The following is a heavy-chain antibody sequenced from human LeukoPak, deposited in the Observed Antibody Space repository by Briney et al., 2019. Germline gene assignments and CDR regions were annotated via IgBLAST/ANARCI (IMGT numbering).Heavy chain of an antibody. CDR3: ARDPTYCSGGRCYGYHFDY. CDR2: IYSSGNT. J-gene: IGHJ4*02. V-gene: IGHV4-4*07. CDR1: GGSISSHF. D-gene: IGHD2-15*01. Sequence: SETLSLTCTVSGGSISSHFWSWIRKSAGKGLEWIGRIYSSGNTSYNPSLKSRVTMSVDTSRNQFSLRLNSVTAADRAVYFCARDPTYCSGGRCYGYHFDYWGQGTLVTVSS.